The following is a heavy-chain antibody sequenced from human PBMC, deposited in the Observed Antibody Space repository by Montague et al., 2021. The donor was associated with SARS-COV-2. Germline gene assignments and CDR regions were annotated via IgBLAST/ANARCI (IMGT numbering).Heavy chain of an antibody. CDR1: GGSIRSYY. V-gene: IGHV4-59*01. CDR2: IYSSGST. CDR3: ARHTRGWQPFDF. Sequence: SETLSLTCTVSGGSIRSYYWSWIRQPPRKGLEWIGEIYSSGSTNYNPSLKSRVTISMDTSKSQFSLKLTSVTAADTAVYYCARHTRGWQPFDFWGQGTLVTASS. J-gene: IGHJ4*02. D-gene: IGHD6-19*01.